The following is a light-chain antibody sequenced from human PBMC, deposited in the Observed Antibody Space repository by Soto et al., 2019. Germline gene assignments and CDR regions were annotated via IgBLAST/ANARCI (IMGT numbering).Light chain of an antibody. CDR2: GAS. CDR1: QSVSTNN. CDR3: QQYCSSPPT. J-gene: IGKJ1*01. Sequence: EIVLTQSPGTLALSPGERATLSCRASQSVSTNNLAWYQRKPGQAPRLLIYGASSRATDIPARFSGSGSGTDFTLTITRLEPEDFAVYYFQQYCSSPPTFGQGTKVEIK. V-gene: IGKV3-20*01.